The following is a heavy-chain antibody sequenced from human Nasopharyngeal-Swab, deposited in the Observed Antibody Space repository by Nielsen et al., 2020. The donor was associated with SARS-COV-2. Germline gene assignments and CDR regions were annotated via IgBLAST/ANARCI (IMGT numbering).Heavy chain of an antibody. CDR3: AREYGSTTWNNWFDP. D-gene: IGHD2-15*01. CDR1: GYTFTSYY. J-gene: IGHJ5*02. V-gene: IGHV1-46*01. Sequence: ASLKVSCKASGYTFTSYYMHWLRQAPGQGLEWMGIINPSGGSTSYAQKFQGRVTMTRDTSTSTVYMELSSLRSEDTAVYYCAREYGSTTWNNWFDPWGQGTLVTVSS. CDR2: INPSGGST.